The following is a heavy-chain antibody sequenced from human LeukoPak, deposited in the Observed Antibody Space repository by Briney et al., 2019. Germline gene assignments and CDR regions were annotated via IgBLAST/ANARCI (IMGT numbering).Heavy chain of an antibody. J-gene: IGHJ6*03. Sequence: GGSLRLSCAASGFTFEDFAMSWVRQAPGKGLEWVSSINWAGGNTGYADSVKGRFTISRDNAKNTLYLQMNGLRAEDTALYYCAKVAGGDSSSPMHVWGKGTTVTVSS. CDR2: INWAGGNT. V-gene: IGHV3-20*04. CDR3: AKVAGGDSSSPMHV. CDR1: GFTFEDFA. D-gene: IGHD2-21*02.